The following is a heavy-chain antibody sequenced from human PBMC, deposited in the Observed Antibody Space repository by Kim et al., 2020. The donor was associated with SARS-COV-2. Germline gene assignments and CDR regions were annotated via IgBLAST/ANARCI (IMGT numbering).Heavy chain of an antibody. Sequence: ASVKVSCKASGYTFTSYAMHWVRQAPGQRLEWMGWINAGNGNTKYSQKFQGRVTITRDTSASTAYMELSSLRSEDTAVYYCARVRGYSGSWTTSRGFSYFDYWGQGTLVTVSS. D-gene: IGHD1-26*01. J-gene: IGHJ4*02. CDR2: INAGNGNT. CDR3: ARVRGYSGSWTTSRGFSYFDY. V-gene: IGHV1-3*01. CDR1: GYTFTSYA.